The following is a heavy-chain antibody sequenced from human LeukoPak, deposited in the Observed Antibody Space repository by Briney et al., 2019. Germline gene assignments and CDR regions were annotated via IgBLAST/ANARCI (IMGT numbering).Heavy chain of an antibody. CDR2: IYSGGST. CDR1: FXVXXNY. CDR3: GXXXXXXLXXXXFDP. V-gene: IGHV3-53*01. J-gene: IGHJ5*02. Sequence: FXVXXNYMSWVRQAPGXGLXWVSVIYSGGSTYXSDSVKGRFTISRDNSKNXLYLKMKSMSAEDTAVYYCGXXXXXXLXXXXFDPWGXGXLVTVSS.